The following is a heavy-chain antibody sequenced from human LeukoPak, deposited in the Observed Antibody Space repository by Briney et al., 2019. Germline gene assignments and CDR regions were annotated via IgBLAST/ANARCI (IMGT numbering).Heavy chain of an antibody. J-gene: IGHJ3*02. CDR1: GYTFTNYG. Sequence: VASVKVSCKASGYTFTNYGISWVRQAPGQGLDWMGWNSAYNGNKVYAQELQGRVTMTTDTSTSTAYMELRSLRSDDTAVYYCARDRWSSSSSEGALDIWGQGTMVTVSS. CDR3: ARDRWSSSSSEGALDI. V-gene: IGHV1-18*01. CDR2: NSAYNGNK. D-gene: IGHD6-6*01.